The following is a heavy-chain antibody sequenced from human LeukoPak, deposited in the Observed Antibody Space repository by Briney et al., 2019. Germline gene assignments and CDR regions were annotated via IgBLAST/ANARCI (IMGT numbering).Heavy chain of an antibody. CDR3: ASSIEMATIRGSEWYFDL. V-gene: IGHV4-61*08. CDR2: IYYSGST. D-gene: IGHD5-24*01. CDR1: GGSTSSGDYY. Sequence: SQTLSLTCTVSGGSTSSGDYYWSWIRQPPGKGLEWIGYIYYSGSTNYNPSLKSRVTISVDTSKNQFSLKLSSVTAADTAVYYCASSIEMATIRGSEWYFDLWGRGTLVTVSS. J-gene: IGHJ2*01.